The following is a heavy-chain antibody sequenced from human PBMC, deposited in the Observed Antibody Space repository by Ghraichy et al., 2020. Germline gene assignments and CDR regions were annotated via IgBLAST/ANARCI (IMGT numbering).Heavy chain of an antibody. Sequence: ASVKVSCKASGYTFTSYGISWVRQAPGQGLEWMGWISAYNGNTNYAQKLQGRVTMTTDTSTSTAYMELRSLRSDDTAVYYCARDEGNTAMPENPFDYWGQGTLVTVSS. V-gene: IGHV1-18*01. D-gene: IGHD5-18*01. CDR1: GYTFTSYG. CDR2: ISAYNGNT. J-gene: IGHJ4*02. CDR3: ARDEGNTAMPENPFDY.